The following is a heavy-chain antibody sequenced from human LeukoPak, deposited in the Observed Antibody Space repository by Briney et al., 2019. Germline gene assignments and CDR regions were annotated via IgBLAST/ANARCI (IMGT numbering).Heavy chain of an antibody. CDR1: GGSISSSGYY. Sequence: SETLSLTCTVSGGSISSSGYYWGWIRQPPGKGLEWIGSIYTSGSTNYNPSLKTRVTMSVDTSKNQFSLKLSSVTAADTAVYYCARGPLTMTRGFDPWGQGTLVTVSS. V-gene: IGHV4-39*07. CDR3: ARGPLTMTRGFDP. CDR2: IYTSGST. J-gene: IGHJ5*02. D-gene: IGHD4-17*01.